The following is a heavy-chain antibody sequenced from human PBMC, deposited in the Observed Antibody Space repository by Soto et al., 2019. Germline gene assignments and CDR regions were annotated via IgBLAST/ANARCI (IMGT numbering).Heavy chain of an antibody. Sequence: SETLSLTCTVSGGSISSGGYYWSWIRQHPGKGLEWIGYIYYSGSTYYNPSLKSRVTISVDTSKNQFSLKLSSVTAADTAVYYCASSIMTTVTTFAYYYYGMDVWGQGTTVTVSS. D-gene: IGHD4-17*01. V-gene: IGHV4-31*03. J-gene: IGHJ6*02. CDR3: ASSIMTTVTTFAYYYYGMDV. CDR2: IYYSGST. CDR1: GGSISSGGYY.